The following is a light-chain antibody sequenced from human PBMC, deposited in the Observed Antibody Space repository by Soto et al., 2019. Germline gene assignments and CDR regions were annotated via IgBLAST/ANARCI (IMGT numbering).Light chain of an antibody. CDR3: QVWDSSSDHSV. V-gene: IGLV3-21*02. CDR2: DDG. CDR1: NIGSKS. Sequence: SYELTQPPSVSVAPGQTARITCGGDNIGSKSVHWYQQKPRQAPVLVVYDDGDRPSGIPERFSGSNSGSTATLTLSRVEAGDEADYYCQVWDSSSDHSVFGGGTQLTVL. J-gene: IGLJ7*01.